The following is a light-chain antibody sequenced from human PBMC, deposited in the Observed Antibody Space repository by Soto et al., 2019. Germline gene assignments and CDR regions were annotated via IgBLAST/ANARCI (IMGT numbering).Light chain of an antibody. Sequence: DIVMTQSPDSLAVSLGERATINCKSSQSVLYSSNNKNSVAWYQQKPGQPPQLLIYWASTRESGVPDRFSGSGSGTDFTLTISSLQAEDVALYYCQQYYYTPLTFGGGTKVEIK. CDR3: QQYYYTPLT. CDR2: WAS. CDR1: QSVLYSSNNKNS. J-gene: IGKJ4*01. V-gene: IGKV4-1*01.